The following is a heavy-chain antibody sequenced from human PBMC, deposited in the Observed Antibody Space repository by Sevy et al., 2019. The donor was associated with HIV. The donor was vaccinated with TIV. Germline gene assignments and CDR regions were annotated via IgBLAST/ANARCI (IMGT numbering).Heavy chain of an antibody. CDR1: GYTFTSYG. J-gene: IGHJ4*02. CDR3: ARGLRYFDWLNYYFDY. CDR2: ISAYNGNT. Sequence: ASVKVSCKASGYTFTSYGISWVRQAPGQGLEWMGWISAYNGNTNYAQTLQGRVTMTTDTSTSTVYMELRSLRSDDTAVYYCARGLRYFDWLNYYFDYWGQGTLVTVSS. V-gene: IGHV1-18*04. D-gene: IGHD3-9*01.